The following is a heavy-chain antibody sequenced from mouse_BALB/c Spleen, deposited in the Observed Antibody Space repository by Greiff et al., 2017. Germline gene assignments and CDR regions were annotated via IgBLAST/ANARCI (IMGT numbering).Heavy chain of an antibody. V-gene: IGHV5-17*02. CDR2: ISSGSSTI. CDR1: GFTFSSFG. Sequence: VQLVESGGGLVQPGGSRKLSCAASGFTFSSFGMHWVRQAPEKGLEWVAYISSGSSTIYYADTVKGRFTISRDNPKNTLFLQMTSLRSEDTAMYYCARSEGLLLRYALDYWGQGTTLTVSS. D-gene: IGHD1-1*01. J-gene: IGHJ2*01. CDR3: ARSEGLLLRYALDY.